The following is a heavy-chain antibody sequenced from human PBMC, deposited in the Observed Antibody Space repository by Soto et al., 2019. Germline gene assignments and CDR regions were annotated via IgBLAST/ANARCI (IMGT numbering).Heavy chain of an antibody. V-gene: IGHV1-69*02. J-gene: IGHJ4*02. CDR1: GGTFSIYT. CDR3: ARDRDNSNCINFDY. D-gene: IGHD6-13*01. Sequence: QVQLVQSGSEVKKPGSSVKDSCKASGGTFSIYTISWVRQAPGQGLGWMGRVIPIFYVTSYAQSFQGRVTITADKSTTIAYMELSSLRSEDTAGYYCARDRDNSNCINFDYWGQGTLVTFSS. CDR2: VIPIFYVT.